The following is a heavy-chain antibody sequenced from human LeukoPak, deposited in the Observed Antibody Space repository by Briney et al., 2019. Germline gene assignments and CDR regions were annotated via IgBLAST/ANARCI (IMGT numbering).Heavy chain of an antibody. J-gene: IGHJ4*02. CDR3: ARDSMVRGVIAAQGFDY. CDR2: INPNSGGT. Sequence: ASVKVSCKASGYTFTGYYMHWVRQAPGQGLEWMGWINPNSGGTNYAQKFQGRVTMTRDTSISTAYLQWSSLKASDTAMYYCARDSMVRGVIAAQGFDYWGQGTLVTVSS. D-gene: IGHD3-10*01. V-gene: IGHV1-2*02. CDR1: GYTFTGYY.